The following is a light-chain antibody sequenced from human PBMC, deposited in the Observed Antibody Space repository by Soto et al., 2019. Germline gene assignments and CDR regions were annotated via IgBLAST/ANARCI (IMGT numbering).Light chain of an antibody. V-gene: IGKV1-39*01. J-gene: IGKJ4*01. Sequence: DIQMTQSPSSLSASVGDRVTITSRASQSIVTYLNWYLQKPGKAPKLLIYAASNLQSGVPSRFSGSGSGTDFTLTISSLQPEDFATYFCQQLNSYPTFGGGTKVDIK. CDR2: AAS. CDR3: QQLNSYPT. CDR1: QSIVTY.